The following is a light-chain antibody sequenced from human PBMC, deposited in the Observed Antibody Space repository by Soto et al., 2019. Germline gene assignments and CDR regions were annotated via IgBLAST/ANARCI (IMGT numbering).Light chain of an antibody. CDR1: QSLLHSNGYNY. Sequence: DIVMTQSPLSLPVTPGEPASISCRSSQSLLHSNGYNYLDWYLQKPGQSPRLLIYLGSNRASGVPDRFSGSGSGTDFTLNISRVEAEDVGVYYCMQAIQTPLTFGGGTKVEIK. V-gene: IGKV2-28*01. J-gene: IGKJ4*01. CDR2: LGS. CDR3: MQAIQTPLT.